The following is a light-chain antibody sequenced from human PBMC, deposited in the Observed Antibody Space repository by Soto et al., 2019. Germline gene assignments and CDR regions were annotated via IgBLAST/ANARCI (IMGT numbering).Light chain of an antibody. V-gene: IGLV2-14*03. CDR2: DVS. CDR1: SSDIGRYNY. CDR3: SSYISSSTYV. J-gene: IGLJ1*01. Sequence: QSALTQPASESGCPGQSITISCTGTSSDIGRYNYVSWYQQYPGKAPKFMIYDVSNRPSGVSNRFSGSKSGNTASLTISGLQAEYEADYYCSSYISSSTYVFGTGTKLTVL.